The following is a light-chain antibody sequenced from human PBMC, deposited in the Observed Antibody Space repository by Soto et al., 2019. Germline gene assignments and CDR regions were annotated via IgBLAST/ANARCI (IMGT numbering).Light chain of an antibody. CDR3: QQVRSYPIT. CDR2: TTS. CDR1: QGLAGY. V-gene: IGKV1-9*01. J-gene: IGKJ5*01. Sequence: DIQLTQSPSFLSASVGDRVTITCRASQGLAGYLAWYQQKPGKAPDLLIYTTSTLQSGVPSRFSGSGSGTDFTLTISRLQPEDFATYYCQQVRSYPITFGQGTRLEIK.